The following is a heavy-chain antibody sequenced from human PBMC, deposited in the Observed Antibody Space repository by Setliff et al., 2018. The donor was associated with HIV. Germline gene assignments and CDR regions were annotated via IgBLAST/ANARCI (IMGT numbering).Heavy chain of an antibody. J-gene: IGHJ6*02. D-gene: IGHD2-21*01. Sequence: ASVKVSCKASGYTFSGYYLHWVRQAPGQGLEWMGWINPNSGDTDYAQKFQDRVTMTRDTSISTAYMELSRLRSDDTAVYYCARALPAGRLQKLSQKTMDVWGQGTSVTVSS. V-gene: IGHV1-2*02. CDR2: INPNSGDT. CDR1: GYTFSGYY. CDR3: ARALPAGRLQKLSQKTMDV.